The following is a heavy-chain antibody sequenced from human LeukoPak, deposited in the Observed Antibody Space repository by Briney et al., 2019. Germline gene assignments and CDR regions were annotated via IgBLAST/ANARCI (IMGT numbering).Heavy chain of an antibody. D-gene: IGHD3-10*01. CDR2: FDPEDGET. V-gene: IGHV1-24*01. Sequence: GASVKVSCKVSGYTLTELSMHWVRQAPGKGLEWMGGFDPEDGETIYAQKFQGRVTMTEDTSTDTAYMELSSLRSEDTAAYYCATAKNVLLWFGELLEGFDYWGQGTLVTVSS. CDR1: GYTLTELS. CDR3: ATAKNVLLWFGELLEGFDY. J-gene: IGHJ4*02.